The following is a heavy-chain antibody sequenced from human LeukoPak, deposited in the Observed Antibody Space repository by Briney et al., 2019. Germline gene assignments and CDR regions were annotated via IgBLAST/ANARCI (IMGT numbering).Heavy chain of an antibody. CDR2: IYYSGST. CDR3: AREGEVATTPGAFDI. CDR1: GGSISSYY. J-gene: IGHJ3*02. D-gene: IGHD5-12*01. V-gene: IGHV4-59*01. Sequence: SETLSLTCTVAGGSISSYYWIWIRRPPGKGLEGIGYIYYSGSTNYNPSLKSRVTISVDTSKNQFSLKLSSVTAADTAVYYCAREGEVATTPGAFDIWGQGTMVTVSS.